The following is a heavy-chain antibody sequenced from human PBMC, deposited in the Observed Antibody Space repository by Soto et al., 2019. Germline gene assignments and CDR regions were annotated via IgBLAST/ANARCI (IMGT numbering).Heavy chain of an antibody. V-gene: IGHV1-69*02. CDR2: VNPIVSMS. CDR1: GDTFNFYS. Sequence: QVQLVQSGAEVKRPGSSVKVSCKASGDTFNFYSINWVRQAPGLGLEWMGRVNPIVSMSNYAQKCQGRVTMTADKSTSTAYMELSSLRSEDTAIYYCASSYGSGYRAFDHWDQGALVTVSS. CDR3: ASSYGSGYRAFDH. J-gene: IGHJ4*02. D-gene: IGHD3-10*01.